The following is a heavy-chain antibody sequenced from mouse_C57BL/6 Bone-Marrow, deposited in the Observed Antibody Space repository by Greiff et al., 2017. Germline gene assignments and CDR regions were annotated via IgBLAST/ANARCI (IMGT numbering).Heavy chain of an antibody. Sequence: QVQLQQSGAELARPGASVKLSCKASGYTFTSYGISWVKQRTGQGLEWIGEIYPRSGNTYYNEKFKGKATLTADKSSSTAYMELRSLTSEDSAVYFSARGELTGTDWYFDVWGTGTTVTVSS. CDR2: IYPRSGNT. D-gene: IGHD4-1*01. J-gene: IGHJ1*03. CDR1: GYTFTSYG. V-gene: IGHV1-81*01. CDR3: ARGELTGTDWYFDV.